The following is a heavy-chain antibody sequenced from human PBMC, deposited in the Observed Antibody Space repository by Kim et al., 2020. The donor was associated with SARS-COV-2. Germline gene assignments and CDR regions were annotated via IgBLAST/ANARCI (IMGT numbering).Heavy chain of an antibody. CDR2: IYHSGST. Sequence: SETLSLTCTASGYSISSGYYWGWLRQPPGKGLEWIGSIYHSGSTYYNPSLKSRVTISVDTSKNQFSLKLSSVTAADTAVYYCARDLRRYDILTGYYREDYDYYGMGGCGQGSTVTVSS. J-gene: IGHJ6*02. CDR1: GYSISSGYY. CDR3: ARDLRRYDILTGYYREDYDYYGMGG. V-gene: IGHV4-38-2*02. D-gene: IGHD3-9*01.